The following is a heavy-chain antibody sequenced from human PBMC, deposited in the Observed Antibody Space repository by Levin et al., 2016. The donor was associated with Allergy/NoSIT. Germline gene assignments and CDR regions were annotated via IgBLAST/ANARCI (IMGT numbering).Heavy chain of an antibody. CDR2: IRSKNNYYRT. V-gene: IGHV3-73*01. D-gene: IGHD3-16*01. CDR3: ASHTDTNLLLWDYFDY. J-gene: IGHJ4*02. CDR1: GFTFSVSD. Sequence: GESLKISCAASGFTFSVSDMHWVRQASGKGLEWVGRIRSKNNYYRTAYDESVKGRFTISRDNSKNTLYLQMNSLRAEDTAVYFCASHTDTNLLLWDYFDYWGQGTLVTVSS.